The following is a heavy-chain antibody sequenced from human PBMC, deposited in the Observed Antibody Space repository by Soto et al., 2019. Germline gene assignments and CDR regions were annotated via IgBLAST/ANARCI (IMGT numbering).Heavy chain of an antibody. D-gene: IGHD1-7*01. J-gene: IGHJ4*02. CDR1: AGSFTSNNW. Sequence: PSETLSLTCAVSAGSFTSNNWWTSVRQPPGQGLEWSGESYRTGSTNYNPSLKSRVTISLDKSENQFSLKVTSLTAADTAVYYCASRDPGTSVDYWGQGTLVTVSS. V-gene: IGHV4-4*02. CDR3: ASRDPGTSVDY. CDR2: SYRTGST.